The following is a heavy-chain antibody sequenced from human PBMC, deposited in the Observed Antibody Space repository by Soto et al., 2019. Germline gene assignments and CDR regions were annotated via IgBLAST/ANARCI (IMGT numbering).Heavy chain of an antibody. CDR1: GGSISSYY. J-gene: IGHJ6*02. CDR3: ARGVVVVAATHYYYYGMDV. D-gene: IGHD2-15*01. Sequence: LSLTCTVSGGSISSYYWSWIRQPAGKGLEWIGRIYTSGSTNYNPSLKSRVTMSVDTSKNQFSLKLSSVTAADTAVYYCARGVVVVAATHYYYYGMDVWGQGTTVTVYS. CDR2: IYTSGST. V-gene: IGHV4-4*07.